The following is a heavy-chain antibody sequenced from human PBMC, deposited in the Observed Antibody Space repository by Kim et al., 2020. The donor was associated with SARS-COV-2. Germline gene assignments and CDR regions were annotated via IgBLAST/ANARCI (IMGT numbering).Heavy chain of an antibody. CDR2: ISNEGSKK. CDR1: GFSFNNYG. CDR3: AKQLDIFELNTYDGMDL. V-gene: IGHV3-30*18. Sequence: GGSLRLSCAASGFSFNNYGMHWVRQAPGKGLEWVAFISNEGSKKPYLDSLKGRFTVSRDYAKNTLYLQMNSLTAEDTAVYYCAKQLDIFELNTYDGMDL. J-gene: IGHJ6*01. D-gene: IGHD3-9*01.